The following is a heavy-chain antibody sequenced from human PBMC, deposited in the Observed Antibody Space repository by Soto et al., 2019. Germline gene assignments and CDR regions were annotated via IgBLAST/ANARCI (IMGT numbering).Heavy chain of an antibody. CDR1: GDSVSSPYY. CDR2: VFHTGTT. J-gene: IGHJ4*02. CDR3: ARSAGWYAVHS. D-gene: IGHD6-19*01. Sequence: QVQLQESGPGLVKPSGTLSLTCAVSGDSVSSPYYWCWVRQPPGKGLEWIGEVFHTGTTSYNPSLRXXVTISMAKSINQFSLDLSSVTAADTAVYYCARSAGWYAVHSWGPGTLVIVSS. V-gene: IGHV4-4*02.